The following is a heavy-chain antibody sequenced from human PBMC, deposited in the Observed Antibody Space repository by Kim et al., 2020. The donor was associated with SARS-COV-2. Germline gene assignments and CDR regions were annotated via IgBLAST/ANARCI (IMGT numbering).Heavy chain of an antibody. J-gene: IGHJ4*02. CDR1: GGSISSSSYY. V-gene: IGHV4-39*01. CDR2: IYYSGRT. Sequence: SETLSLTCTVSGGSISSSSYYWGWIRQPPGKGLEWIGSIYYSGRTYYNPSLKSRVTISVDTSKNQFSLRLSSVTAADTAVYYCARHSPTYYYDSSGFADYWGQGTLVTVSS. CDR3: ARHSPTYYYDSSGFADY. D-gene: IGHD3-22*01.